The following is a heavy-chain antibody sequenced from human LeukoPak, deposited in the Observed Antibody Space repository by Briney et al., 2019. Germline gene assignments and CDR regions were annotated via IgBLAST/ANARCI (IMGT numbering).Heavy chain of an antibody. CDR2: INHSGST. J-gene: IGHJ6*02. CDR1: GGSFSGYY. V-gene: IGHV4-34*01. CDR3: ARHVVAATRVHLYYYGMDV. Sequence: PSETLSLTCAVYGGSFSGYYWSWIRQPPGKGLEWIGEINHSGSTNYNPSLKSRVTISVDTSKNQFSLKLSSVTAADTAVYYCARHVVAATRVHLYYYGMDVWGQGTTVTVSS. D-gene: IGHD2-15*01.